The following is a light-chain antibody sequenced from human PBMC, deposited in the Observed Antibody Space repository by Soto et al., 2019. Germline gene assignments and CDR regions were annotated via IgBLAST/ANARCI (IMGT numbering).Light chain of an antibody. J-gene: IGLJ2*01. Sequence: QAVVTQEPSLTVSPGGTVTLTCGSSTGAVTSGHYPYWFQQKPGQAPRTLIYDTSNKHSWTPARFSGSLLGGKAALTLSGAEPEDEAEYPCLLAESGARHVVFGGGTKVTVL. CDR3: LLAESGARHVV. CDR1: TGAVTSGHY. CDR2: DTS. V-gene: IGLV7-46*01.